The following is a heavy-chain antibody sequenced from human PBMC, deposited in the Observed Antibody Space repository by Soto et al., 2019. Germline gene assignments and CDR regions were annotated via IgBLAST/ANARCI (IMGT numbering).Heavy chain of an antibody. Sequence: SQTLSLTCVISGDSVSSNSAGWNWIRQSPSRGLEWLGRTYYKSKWNNDYALSVKRRITINPDTSKNQFSLHLYSVTPEDTAGYYCTGITWFRGMDVWGQGTPVTVSS. J-gene: IGHJ6*02. CDR1: GDSVSSNSAG. CDR2: TYYKSKWNN. V-gene: IGHV6-1*01. D-gene: IGHD3-10*01. CDR3: TGITWFRGMDV.